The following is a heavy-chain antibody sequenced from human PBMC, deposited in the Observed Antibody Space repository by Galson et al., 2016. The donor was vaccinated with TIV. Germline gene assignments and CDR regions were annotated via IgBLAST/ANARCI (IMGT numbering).Heavy chain of an antibody. CDR2: IYPGNYHT. V-gene: IGHV5-51*01. Sequence: QSGAEVKKTGESLKISCRGSGYPFSSYYIGWVRQVPGKGLEWMGIIYPGNYHTVYSPSFEGQVTISADKSTTTAYLQWNSLKASDTAMYYCARHDSSAFSNWYFNLWGRGTLVTVSS. D-gene: IGHD3-22*01. J-gene: IGHJ2*01. CDR1: GYPFSSYY. CDR3: ARHDSSAFSNWYFNL.